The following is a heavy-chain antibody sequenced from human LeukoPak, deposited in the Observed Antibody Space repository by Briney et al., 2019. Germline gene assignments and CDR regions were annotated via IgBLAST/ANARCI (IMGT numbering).Heavy chain of an antibody. J-gene: IGHJ1*01. CDR3: AGWVWTVSRVEYFEN. V-gene: IGHV4-59*01. D-gene: IGHD3/OR15-3a*01. Sequence: PSETLSLTCTVSGGSMSRYYWSWVRQPPGKGLEGMGNIHHSGGTNYHSSLKSRVNMSIDTSKNLFSLNLSSVPAADTAVYYCAGWVWTVSRVEYFENWGQGTLVTVSS. CDR2: IHHSGGT. CDR1: GGSMSRYY.